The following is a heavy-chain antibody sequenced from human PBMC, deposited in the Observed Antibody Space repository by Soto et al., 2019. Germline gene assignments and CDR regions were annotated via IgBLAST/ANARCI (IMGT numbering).Heavy chain of an antibody. Sequence: ETLSLTCAVYGGSFSGYYWSWIRQPAGKGLEWIGRIYTSGSTNYNPSLKSRVTMSVDTSKNQFSLKLSSVTAADTAVYYCARSQLWPYFDYWGQGTLVTVSS. D-gene: IGHD5-18*01. CDR3: ARSQLWPYFDY. J-gene: IGHJ4*02. V-gene: IGHV4-59*10. CDR1: GGSFSGYY. CDR2: IYTSGST.